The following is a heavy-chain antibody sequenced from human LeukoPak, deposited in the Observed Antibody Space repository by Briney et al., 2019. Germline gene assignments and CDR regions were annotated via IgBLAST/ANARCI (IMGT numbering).Heavy chain of an antibody. CDR3: ARAPPHDYGDYRTFDI. J-gene: IGHJ3*02. CDR1: GFTFTTYG. D-gene: IGHD4-17*01. V-gene: IGHV1-18*01. CDR2: ISAYNGNT. Sequence: ASVKVSCTASGFTFTTYGLSWVRQAPGQGLEWMGWISAYNGNTNYEQMLQGRVTMTTDTSTSTAYMELRSLRSDDTAIYYCARAPPHDYGDYRTFDIWGQGTMVAVSS.